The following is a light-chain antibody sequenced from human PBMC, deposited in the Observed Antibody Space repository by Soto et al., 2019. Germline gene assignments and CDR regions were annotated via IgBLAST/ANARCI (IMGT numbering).Light chain of an antibody. J-gene: IGLJ1*01. CDR1: TDDVGSTDS. CDR2: EVK. Sequence: QSALTQPASVSGSPGQSITITCSGTTDDVGSTDSVSWYQHHPGEAPRLVIDEVKNRPSGVPGRFSGSKSVNTASLSISGLQPEDEADYYCRTYTTTGSAIFGSGTKVTVL. V-gene: IGLV2-14*01. CDR3: RTYTTTGSAI.